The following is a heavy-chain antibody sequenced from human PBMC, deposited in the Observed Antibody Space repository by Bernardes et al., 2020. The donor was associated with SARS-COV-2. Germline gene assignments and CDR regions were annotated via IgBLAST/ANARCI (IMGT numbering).Heavy chain of an antibody. D-gene: IGHD1-20*01. CDR3: ARDLGDNSCD. CDR2: ITPNSGAT. CDR1: GYTFTAYY. V-gene: IGHV1-2*02. J-gene: IGHJ4*02. Sequence: DAVQVCCKASGYTFTAYYMHWVRQAPGQGLEWMGRITPNSGATNYAQKFQGRVTMTRDTSISTAYIELSRLTSDDTAVYYCARDLGDNSCDWGQGTLVTVSS.